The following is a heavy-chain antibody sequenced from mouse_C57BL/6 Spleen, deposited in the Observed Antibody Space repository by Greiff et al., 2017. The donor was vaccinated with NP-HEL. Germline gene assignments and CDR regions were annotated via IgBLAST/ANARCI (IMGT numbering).Heavy chain of an antibody. Sequence: EVKLVESGGDLVKPGGSLKLSCAASGFTFSSSGMSWVRQTPDKRLEWVATISSGGSYTYYPDSVKGRFTISRDNAKNTLYLQMSSLKSEDTAMYYCARPSVITTGYYFDYWGQGTTLTVSS. CDR2: ISSGGSYT. CDR1: GFTFSSSG. J-gene: IGHJ2*01. CDR3: ARPSVITTGYYFDY. D-gene: IGHD1-1*01. V-gene: IGHV5-6*01.